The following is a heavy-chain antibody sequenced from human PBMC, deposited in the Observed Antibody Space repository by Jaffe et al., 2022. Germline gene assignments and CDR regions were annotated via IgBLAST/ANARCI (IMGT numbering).Heavy chain of an antibody. V-gene: IGHV4-38-2*01. CDR2: IYHSGST. J-gene: IGHJ4*02. D-gene: IGHD3-10*01. CDR1: GYSISSGYY. CDR3: ARADYYGSGSYGDY. Sequence: QVQLQESGPGLVKPSETLSLTCAVSGYSISSGYYWGWIRQPPGKGLEWIGSIYHSGSTYYNPSLKSRVTISVDTSKNQFSLKLSSVTAADTAVYYCARADYYGSGSYGDYWGQGTLVTVSS.